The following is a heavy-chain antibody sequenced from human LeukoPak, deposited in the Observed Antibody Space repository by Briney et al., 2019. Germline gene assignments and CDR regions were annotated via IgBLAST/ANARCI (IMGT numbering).Heavy chain of an antibody. CDR2: IYYSGST. J-gene: IGHJ4*01. V-gene: IGHV4-30-4*01. CDR1: GGSISSGDYS. D-gene: IGHD5-18*01. CDR3: ARAKSQRGYTYGPHTYFDY. Sequence: PSQTLSLTCTVSGGSISSGDYSWRWIRQPPGQGLEWIGYIYYSGSTYYNPSLKSRVTISVDTSQKQFSLKLNSVTAADTAVYYCARAKSQRGYTYGPHTYFDYWGQGTLVTVSS.